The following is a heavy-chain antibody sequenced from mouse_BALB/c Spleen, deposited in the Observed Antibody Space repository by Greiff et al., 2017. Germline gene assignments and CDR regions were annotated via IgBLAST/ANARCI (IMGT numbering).Heavy chain of an antibody. Sequence: EVHLVESGGGLVKPGGSLKLSCAASGFTFSDYYMYWVRQTPEKRLEWVATISDGGSYTYYPDSVKGRFTISRDNAKNNLYLQMSSLKSEDTAMYYCARDRETTTVVAPAYWGQGTLVTVSA. J-gene: IGHJ3*01. D-gene: IGHD1-1*01. CDR2: ISDGGSYT. V-gene: IGHV5-4*02. CDR3: ARDRETTTVVAPAY. CDR1: GFTFSDYY.